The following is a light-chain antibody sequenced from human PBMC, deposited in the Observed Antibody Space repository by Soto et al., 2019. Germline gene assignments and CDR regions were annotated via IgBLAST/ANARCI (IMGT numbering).Light chain of an antibody. CDR3: HQRSNWPPLT. V-gene: IGKV3-11*01. J-gene: IGKJ4*01. CDR1: QSVGGY. Sequence: EIVLTQSPATLSLSPGERATLSCRASQSVGGYLDCYHQKPGQAPRLLIYDASNRASGIPARFSGSGSGTDFTLPSSSLEPEDLAVYYCHQRSNWPPLTFGGGTKVEIK. CDR2: DAS.